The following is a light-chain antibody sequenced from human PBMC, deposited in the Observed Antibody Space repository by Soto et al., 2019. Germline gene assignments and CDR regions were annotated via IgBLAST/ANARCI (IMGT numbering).Light chain of an antibody. J-gene: IGLJ1*01. CDR1: SSDVGGYNY. Sequence: QSVLAQPASVSGSPGQSITISCTGTSSDVGGYNYVSWYQQHPGKAPKLMIYEVSNRPSGVSNRFSGSKSGNTASLTISGLQAEDEADYYCSSYTSSSTLFGTGTKFTLL. V-gene: IGLV2-14*01. CDR2: EVS. CDR3: SSYTSSSTL.